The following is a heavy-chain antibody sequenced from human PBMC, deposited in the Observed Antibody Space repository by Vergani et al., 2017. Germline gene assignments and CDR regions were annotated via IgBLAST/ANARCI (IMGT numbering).Heavy chain of an antibody. V-gene: IGHV3-48*01. CDR2: ISSSSSTI. D-gene: IGHD6-13*01. CDR3: ARVRAPGIAAAGDFGY. J-gene: IGHJ4*02. Sequence: EVQLVESGGGLVQPGGSLRLSCAASGFTFSSYSMNWVRQAPGKGLEWVSYISSSSSTIYYADSVKGRFTISRDNAKNSLYLQMNSLRAEDTAVYYCARVRAPGIAAAGDFGYWGQGTLVTVSS. CDR1: GFTFSSYS.